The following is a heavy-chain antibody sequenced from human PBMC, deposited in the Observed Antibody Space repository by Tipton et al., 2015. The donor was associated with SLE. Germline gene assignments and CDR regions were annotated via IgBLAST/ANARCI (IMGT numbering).Heavy chain of an antibody. Sequence: SLRLSCAASGFTFSSYEMNWVRQAPGRGLEWVSYISSSDRSIYYADSVKGRFTISRDNAKNSLYLQMNSLRAEDTAVYYCARDLVGLDYWGQGTLVTVSS. CDR3: ARDLVGLDY. CDR1: GFTFSSYE. CDR2: ISSSDRSI. V-gene: IGHV3-48*03. D-gene: IGHD2-21*01. J-gene: IGHJ4*02.